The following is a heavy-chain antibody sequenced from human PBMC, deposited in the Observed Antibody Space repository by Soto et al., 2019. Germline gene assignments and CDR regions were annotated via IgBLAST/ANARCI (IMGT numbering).Heavy chain of an antibody. CDR1: GFTFSTYG. CDR2: ISYDGSYK. Sequence: QVQLVESGGGVVQPGRSLRLSCAASGFTFSTYGMHWVRQAPGKGLEWVAVISYDGSYKYYADSVKGRLIISRDNSKNMLYLQMNSLRGEDTAVYYCAKGQHCRSTSCYFYYYGVDVWGQGTTVAVSS. D-gene: IGHD2-2*01. J-gene: IGHJ6*02. V-gene: IGHV3-30*18. CDR3: AKGQHCRSTSCYFYYYGVDV.